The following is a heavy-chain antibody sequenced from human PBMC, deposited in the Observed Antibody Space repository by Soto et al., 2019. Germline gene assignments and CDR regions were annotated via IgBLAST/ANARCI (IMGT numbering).Heavy chain of an antibody. CDR2: TYYRSKWYN. Sequence: SQTLSLTCAISGDSVSSNSAAWNWIRQSPSRGLEWLGRTYYRSKWYNDYAVSVKSRITINPDTSKNQFSLQLNSVTPEDTAVYYCARSLAAPTLYYYYYMDVWGKGTTVTVSS. CDR3: ARSLAAPTLYYYYYMDV. CDR1: GDSVSSNSAA. D-gene: IGHD6-6*01. V-gene: IGHV6-1*01. J-gene: IGHJ6*03.